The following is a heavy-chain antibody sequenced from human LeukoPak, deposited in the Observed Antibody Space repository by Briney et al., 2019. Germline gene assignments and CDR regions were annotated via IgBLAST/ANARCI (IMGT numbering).Heavy chain of an antibody. J-gene: IGHJ3*02. CDR1: GFTFSSYD. D-gene: IGHD6-19*01. CDR2: ISGSGGST. V-gene: IGHV3-23*01. CDR3: AKEGIAVAGIVDAFDI. Sequence: GGSLRLSCAASGFTFSSYDMSWVRQAPGKGLEWVSAISGSGGSTYYADSVKGRFTISRDNSKNTLYLQMNSLRAEDTAVYYCAKEGIAVAGIVDAFDIWGQGTMVTVSS.